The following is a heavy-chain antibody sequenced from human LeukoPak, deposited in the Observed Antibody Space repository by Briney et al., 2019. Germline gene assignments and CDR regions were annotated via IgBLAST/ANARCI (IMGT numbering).Heavy chain of an antibody. CDR2: IYHSGST. V-gene: IGHV4-4*02. Sequence: RPSGTLSLTCAVSGGSISSSNWWSWVRQPPGKGLGWIGEIYHSGSTNYNPSLKSRVTISVDKSKNQFSLKLSSVTAADTAVYYCASYGYYGSGSYYSIPYYFDYWGQGTLVTVSS. CDR3: ASYGYYGSGSYYSIPYYFDY. J-gene: IGHJ4*02. CDR1: GGSISSSNW. D-gene: IGHD3-10*01.